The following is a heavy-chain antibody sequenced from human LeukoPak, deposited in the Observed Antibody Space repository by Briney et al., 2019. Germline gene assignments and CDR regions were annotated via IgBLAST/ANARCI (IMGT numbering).Heavy chain of an antibody. CDR2: ISWDGGST. V-gene: IGHV3-43D*03. CDR3: AKDPGDYDFWSGH. Sequence: QTGGSLRLSCAASGFTFDDHAMHWVRQAPGKGLEWVSLISWDGGSTYYADSVKGRFTISRDNSKNSLYLQMNSLRAEDTAVYYCAKDPGDYDFWSGHWGQGTLVTVSS. J-gene: IGHJ4*02. D-gene: IGHD3-3*01. CDR1: GFTFDDHA.